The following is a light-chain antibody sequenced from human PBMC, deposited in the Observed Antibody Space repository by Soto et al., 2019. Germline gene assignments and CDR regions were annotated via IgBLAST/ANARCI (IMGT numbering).Light chain of an antibody. CDR2: GAF. Sequence: EIVLTQSPATLSLSPGERATLSCRASQSINSNLAWYQQKPGQAPSLLIYGAFTRATGIPARFSGTGSGTEFTLTISSLQPEDYATYYCLQDYNYPWTFGQGTKVDIK. CDR3: LQDYNYPWT. J-gene: IGKJ1*01. V-gene: IGKV3-15*01. CDR1: QSINSN.